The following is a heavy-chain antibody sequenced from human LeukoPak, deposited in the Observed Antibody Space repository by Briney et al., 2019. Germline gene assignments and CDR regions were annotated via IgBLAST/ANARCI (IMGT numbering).Heavy chain of an antibody. Sequence: GGSLRLSCAASGFTCSSYWMSWVRPAPGKGLEWVANIKQDGSEKYYVDSVKGRFTISRDNAKNSLHLQMNSLRAEDAAVYYCYGESYLFDYWGQGTLVTVSS. D-gene: IGHD3-10*01. CDR2: IKQDGSEK. CDR1: GFTCSSYW. CDR3: YGESYLFDY. V-gene: IGHV3-7*01. J-gene: IGHJ4*02.